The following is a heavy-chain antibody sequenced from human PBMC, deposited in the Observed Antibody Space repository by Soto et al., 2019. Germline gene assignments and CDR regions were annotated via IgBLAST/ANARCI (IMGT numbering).Heavy chain of an antibody. V-gene: IGHV3-53*01. CDR3: AKIKGAITFLHFDT. J-gene: IGHJ4*02. Sequence: PGGSLRLSCAASGFTVSSNYMSWVRQAPGKGLEWVSVIYSGGSTYYAASVKGRFTISRDKSRNTVYLQMDRLRVADTAVYYCAKIKGAITFLHFDTWGQGTQVTVSS. CDR1: GFTVSSNY. D-gene: IGHD3-16*01. CDR2: IYSGGST.